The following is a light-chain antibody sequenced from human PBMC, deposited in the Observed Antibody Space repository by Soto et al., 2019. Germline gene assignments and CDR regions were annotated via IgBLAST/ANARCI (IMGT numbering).Light chain of an antibody. J-gene: IGLJ1*01. CDR2: SNN. V-gene: IGLV1-40*01. Sequence: QSVLTQPPSVSGAPGQRVTISCTGSSSNIGAGKDVHWYQQLPGTAPKVLIYSNNNRPSGVPDRFSVSKSGTSASLAITGLQVEDEADYFCQSYGTSLSGLYVFGTGTKV. CDR3: QSYGTSLSGLYV. CDR1: SSNIGAGKD.